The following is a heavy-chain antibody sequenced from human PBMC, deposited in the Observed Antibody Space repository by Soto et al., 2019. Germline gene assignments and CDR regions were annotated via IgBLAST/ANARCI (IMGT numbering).Heavy chain of an antibody. V-gene: IGHV3-21*01. CDR1: GFTVSSYS. Sequence: GGSRGLSCAASGFTVSSYSMNGGGQAPGKGLEWVSSISSSSSYIYYADSVKGRFTISRDNAKNSLYLQMNSLRAEDTAVYYCAGGNGGFHFDYWGQGTLVTAAS. D-gene: IGHD5-12*01. CDR3: AGGNGGFHFDY. J-gene: IGHJ4*02. CDR2: ISSSSSYI.